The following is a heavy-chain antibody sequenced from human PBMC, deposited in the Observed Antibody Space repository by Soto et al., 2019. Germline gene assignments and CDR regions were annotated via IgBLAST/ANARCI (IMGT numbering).Heavy chain of an antibody. D-gene: IGHD3-3*01. CDR1: GFTFCSYA. Sequence: PGGSLRLSCAASGFTFCSYAMHWVRQAPGKGLEWVAVISYDGSNKYYADSVKGRFTISRDNSKNTLYLQMNSLRAEDTAVYYCARDRFVARELLEWLNPTYYYYYGMDVWGQGTTVTVSS. J-gene: IGHJ6*02. V-gene: IGHV3-30-3*01. CDR3: ARDRFVARELLEWLNPTYYYYYGMDV. CDR2: ISYDGSNK.